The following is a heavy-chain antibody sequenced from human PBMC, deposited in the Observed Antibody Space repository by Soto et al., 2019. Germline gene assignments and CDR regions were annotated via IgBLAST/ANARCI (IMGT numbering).Heavy chain of an antibody. CDR3: SRVRWTVAGPGDCDY. J-gene: IGHJ4*02. CDR1: GGSISSYY. Sequence: QVQLQESGPGLVKPSETLSLTCTVSGGSISSYYWSWIRQPPGKGLEWIGYIYYSGSTKYNPTLKRRVNISVDTSRIQFSLKLSSVTEADTAVYYFSRVRWTVAGPGDCDYCVQGTLVNVSS. D-gene: IGHD6-19*01. CDR2: IYYSGST. V-gene: IGHV4-59*01.